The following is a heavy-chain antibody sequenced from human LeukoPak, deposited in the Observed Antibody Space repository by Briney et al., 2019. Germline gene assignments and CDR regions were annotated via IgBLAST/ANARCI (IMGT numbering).Heavy chain of an antibody. V-gene: IGHV3-66*02. D-gene: IGHD3-10*01. Sequence: GSLRLSCAASGFTFSSYWMSWVRQAPGKGLEWVSVIYSGGSTYYADSVKGRFTISRDNSKNTLYLQMNSLRAEDTAVYYCAKDMGPIYYGSGSYYNWFDPWGQGTLVTVSS. CDR2: IYSGGST. CDR1: GFTFSSYW. J-gene: IGHJ5*02. CDR3: AKDMGPIYYGSGSYYNWFDP.